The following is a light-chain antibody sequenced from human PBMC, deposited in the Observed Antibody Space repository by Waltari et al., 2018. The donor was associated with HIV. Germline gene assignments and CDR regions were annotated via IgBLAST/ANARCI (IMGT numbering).Light chain of an antibody. CDR2: DDS. J-gene: IGLJ2*01. CDR3: QVWDSSSDVV. V-gene: IGLV3-21*02. CDR1: NIGSKS. Sequence: SYVLTPPPPVSVAPGQTARFTCGGNNIGSKSEHWYQQKPGQAPLLVLFDDSDRPSGIPERFSGSNSGNTATLTISRVEAGDEADYYCQVWDSSSDVVFCGGTKLTVL.